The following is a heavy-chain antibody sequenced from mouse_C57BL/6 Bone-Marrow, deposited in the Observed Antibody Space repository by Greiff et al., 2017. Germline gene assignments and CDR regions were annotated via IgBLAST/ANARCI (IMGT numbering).Heavy chain of an antibody. CDR3: ARDHYYGSSRYAMDY. Sequence: EVKVVESGGDLVKPGGSLKLSCEASGFTFSSYGMSWVRQTPDKRLEWVATISSGGSYTYYPDSVKGRFTISRDNAKNTLYLQMSSLKSEDTAMYYCARDHYYGSSRYAMDYWGQGTSVTVSS. CDR1: GFTFSSYG. J-gene: IGHJ4*01. CDR2: ISSGGSYT. V-gene: IGHV5-6*01. D-gene: IGHD1-1*01.